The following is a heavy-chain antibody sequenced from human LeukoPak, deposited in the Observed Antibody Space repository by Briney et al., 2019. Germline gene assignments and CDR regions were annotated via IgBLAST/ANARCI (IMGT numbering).Heavy chain of an antibody. V-gene: IGHV1-2*02. Sequence: ASVTVSCKASGYTFTGYYMHWVRQAPGQGLEWMGWVNANSGATKYEENFQGRVTMTRDTSITTAYMELSRLTSDDTAVYYCARSGREGAMDVWGQGTTVTVSS. D-gene: IGHD3-10*01. J-gene: IGHJ6*02. CDR2: VNANSGAT. CDR3: ARSGREGAMDV. CDR1: GYTFTGYY.